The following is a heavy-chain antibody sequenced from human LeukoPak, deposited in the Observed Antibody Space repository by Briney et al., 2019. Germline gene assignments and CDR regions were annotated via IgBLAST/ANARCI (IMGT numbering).Heavy chain of an antibody. CDR3: ARVGYYDFWSGYQDDDAFDI. J-gene: IGHJ3*02. D-gene: IGHD3-3*01. CDR2: ISSSGSTI. V-gene: IGHV3-11*01. CDR1: GFTFSDYY. Sequence: GGSLRLSCAASGFTFSDYYMSWIRQAPGKGLEWVSCISSSGSTIYYADSVKARFTISRDNAKNSLYLQMNSLRAEDTAVYYCARVGYYDFWSGYQDDDAFDIWGQGTMVTLSS.